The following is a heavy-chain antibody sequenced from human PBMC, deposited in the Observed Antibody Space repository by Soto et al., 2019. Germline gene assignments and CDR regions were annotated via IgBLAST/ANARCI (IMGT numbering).Heavy chain of an antibody. CDR2: ISFSGGT. D-gene: IGHD3-10*01. CDR1: GGSINSGGYY. CDR3: ARGTRPDTRFGESIFDF. V-gene: IGHV4-31*03. J-gene: IGHJ4*02. Sequence: SETLSLTCTVSGGSINSGGYYWNWIRQHPGKGLEWIGYISFSGGTYYNPSLRSRVTISVDTSKTQFSLRLSSVTAADTAVYYGARGTRPDTRFGESIFDFWGQGTLVTVSS.